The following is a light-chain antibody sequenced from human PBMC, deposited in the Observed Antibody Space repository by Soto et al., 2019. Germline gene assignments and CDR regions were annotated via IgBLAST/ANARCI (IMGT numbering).Light chain of an antibody. CDR3: QQYGSLPGT. J-gene: IGKJ3*01. CDR1: QSVSSSY. Sequence: EIVLTQSPGTLSLSPGERATLSCMASQSVSSSYLAWYQQKPRQAPRLLIYGASSRATGIPDRFSGSGSGTDFTLTISRLEPEDFAVYYCQQYGSLPGTFGPGTKVDIK. V-gene: IGKV3-20*01. CDR2: GAS.